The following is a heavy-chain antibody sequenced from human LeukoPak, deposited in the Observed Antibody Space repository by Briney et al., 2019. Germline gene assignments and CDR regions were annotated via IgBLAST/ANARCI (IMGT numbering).Heavy chain of an antibody. Sequence: GSLRLSCAASGFTFSKYWMLWVRQAPGKGLESVSRINTDGTVTTYADSVKGRFTVSRDNADNTMFLQMDSVRDEDTAVYYCATKQWLAPPPDSWGQGTPVTVSS. J-gene: IGHJ4*02. CDR2: INTDGTVT. V-gene: IGHV3-74*01. CDR3: ATKQWLAPPPDS. CDR1: GFTFSKYW. D-gene: IGHD6-19*01.